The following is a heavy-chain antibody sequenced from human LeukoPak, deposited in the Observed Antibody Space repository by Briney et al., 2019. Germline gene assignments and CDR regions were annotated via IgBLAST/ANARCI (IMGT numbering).Heavy chain of an antibody. CDR2: VHYSGST. J-gene: IGHJ3*02. CDR1: GGSISSYY. V-gene: IGHV4-59*12. Sequence: SETLSLTCTVSGGSISSYYWSWIRQPPGKGLEWIGYVHYSGSTNYNPSLKSRVTISVDTSKNQFSLKLSSVTAADTAVYYCAREVNYGDYGDNAFDIWGQGTMVTVSS. D-gene: IGHD4-17*01. CDR3: AREVNYGDYGDNAFDI.